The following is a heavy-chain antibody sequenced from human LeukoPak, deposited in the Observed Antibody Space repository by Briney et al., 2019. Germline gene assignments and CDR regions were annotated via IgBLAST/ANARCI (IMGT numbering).Heavy chain of an antibody. D-gene: IGHD3-10*01. V-gene: IGHV1-2*02. CDR3: ATHYGSGSYYRSVYYYGMDV. J-gene: IGHJ6*02. CDR1: GYTFTGYY. Sequence: ASVKVSCKASGYTFTGYYMHWVRQAPGQGLEWMGWINPNSGGTNYAKKFQRRVTMTRDTSISTAYMELSRLRSDDTAVYYCATHYGSGSYYRSVYYYGMDVWGQGTTVTVSS. CDR2: INPNSGGT.